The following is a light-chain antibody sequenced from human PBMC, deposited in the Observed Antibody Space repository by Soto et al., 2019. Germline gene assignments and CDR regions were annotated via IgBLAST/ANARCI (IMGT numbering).Light chain of an antibody. CDR1: STDIGSYDL. Sequence: QSALTQPASVSGSPGQTITISCTGTSTDIGSYDLVSWYQQHPGKVPKLMIYEGSKRPSGVSYRFSASKSGNTASLTVSGLQADDEADYYCLSYGGSNNYVFGTGTKLTVL. CDR3: LSYGGSNNYV. CDR2: EGS. V-gene: IGLV2-14*02. J-gene: IGLJ1*01.